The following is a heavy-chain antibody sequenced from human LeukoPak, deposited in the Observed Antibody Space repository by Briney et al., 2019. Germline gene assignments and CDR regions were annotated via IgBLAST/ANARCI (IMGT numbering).Heavy chain of an antibody. D-gene: IGHD4-17*01. CDR3: ARDRAVYGDYGVWFDP. Sequence: ASVKVSCKASGYTFTSYGISWVRQAPGQGLEWMGWISAYNGNTNYAQKLQGRVTMTTDISTSTAYMELRSLRSDDTAVYYCARDRAVYGDYGVWFDPWGQGTLVTVSS. CDR2: ISAYNGNT. V-gene: IGHV1-18*01. CDR1: GYTFTSYG. J-gene: IGHJ5*02.